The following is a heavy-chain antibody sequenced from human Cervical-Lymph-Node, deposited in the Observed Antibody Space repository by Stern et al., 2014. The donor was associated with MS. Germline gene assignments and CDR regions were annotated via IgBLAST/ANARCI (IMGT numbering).Heavy chain of an antibody. J-gene: IGHJ4*02. D-gene: IGHD2/OR15-2a*01. V-gene: IGHV1-2*06. Sequence: QLVQSGAKMKKPGASVKVSCKASGYAFIGFFIYWVRQVPGQGLEWMGRLNPNSDNPTYAQNFQGRVTLTRDTSISTAYLELSRLTSADTAVYYCAREATRIIVGIDYWGQGTQVTVSS. CDR1: GYAFIGFF. CDR2: LNPNSDNP. CDR3: AREATRIIVGIDY.